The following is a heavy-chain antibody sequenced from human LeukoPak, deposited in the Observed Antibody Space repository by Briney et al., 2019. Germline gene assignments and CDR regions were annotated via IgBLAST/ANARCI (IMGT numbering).Heavy chain of an antibody. CDR2: ISYDGSNK. D-gene: IGHD6-19*01. CDR1: GFTFSGYA. CDR3: ASPINSSGWLSDAFDI. J-gene: IGHJ3*02. Sequence: GGSLRLSCAASGFTFSGYAMHWVRQAPGKGLEWVAVISYDGSNKYYADSVKGRFTISRDNSKNTLYLQMDSLRAEDTAVYYCASPINSSGWLSDAFDIWGQGTMVTVSS. V-gene: IGHV3-30-3*01.